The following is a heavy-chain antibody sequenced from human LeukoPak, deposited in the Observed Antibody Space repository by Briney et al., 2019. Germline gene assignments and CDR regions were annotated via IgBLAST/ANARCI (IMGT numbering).Heavy chain of an antibody. CDR3: ARVNVLRFLELYWNFDY. CDR1: GGSISSYY. V-gene: IGHV4-34*01. D-gene: IGHD3-3*01. Sequence: SETLSLTCTVSGGSISSYYWSWIRRPPGKGLEWIGEINHSGSTNYNPSLKSRVTISVDTSKNQFSLKLSSVTAADTAVYYCARVNVLRFLELYWNFDYWGQGTLVTVSS. CDR2: INHSGST. J-gene: IGHJ4*02.